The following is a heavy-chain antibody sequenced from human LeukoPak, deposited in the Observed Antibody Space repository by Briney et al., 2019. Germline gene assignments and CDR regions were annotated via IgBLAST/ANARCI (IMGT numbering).Heavy chain of an antibody. CDR3: AGRFNSGYGDHAFDI. D-gene: IGHD5-12*01. CDR1: GGSIRNYY. Sequence: SETLSLTCTVSGGSIRNYYWSWIRQPPGKGLEWIGYIYYSGSTNYNPSLKSRVTISVDTSKKQFSLKLSSLTAADTAVNYCAGRFNSGYGDHAFDIWGPGTMATVSS. J-gene: IGHJ3*02. V-gene: IGHV4-59*08. CDR2: IYYSGST.